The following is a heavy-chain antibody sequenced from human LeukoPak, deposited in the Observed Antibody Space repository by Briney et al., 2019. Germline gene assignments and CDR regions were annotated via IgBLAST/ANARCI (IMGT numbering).Heavy chain of an antibody. J-gene: IGHJ6*03. CDR2: ISSSSSTI. Sequence: GGSLRLSCAASGFTFSDYYMSWIRQAPGKGLEWVSYISSSSSTIYYADSVKGRFTISRDNAKNSLYLQMNSLRAEDTAVYYCARGADYDFWSGYPYYYYYYMDVWGKGTTVTVSS. CDR3: ARGADYDFWSGYPYYYYYYMDV. CDR1: GFTFSDYY. D-gene: IGHD3-3*01. V-gene: IGHV3-11*04.